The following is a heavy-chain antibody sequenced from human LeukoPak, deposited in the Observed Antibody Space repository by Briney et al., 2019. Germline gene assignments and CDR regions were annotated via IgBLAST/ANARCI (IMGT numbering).Heavy chain of an antibody. Sequence: SETLSLTCSVSGGSISTYYWSWIRQFPAKGLEWIGYVRYSGSTEYKPSLKSQVSISVDTSKNQFSLKLSSVTAADTAVYYCASRVAVAGTVRDYWGQGTLVTVSS. D-gene: IGHD6-19*01. CDR1: GGSISTYY. CDR3: ASRVAVAGTVRDY. V-gene: IGHV4-59*12. CDR2: VRYSGST. J-gene: IGHJ4*02.